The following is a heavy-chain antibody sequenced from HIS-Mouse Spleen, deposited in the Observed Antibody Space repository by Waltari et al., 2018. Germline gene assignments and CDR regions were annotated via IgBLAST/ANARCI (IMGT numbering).Heavy chain of an antibody. J-gene: IGHJ2*01. V-gene: IGHV4-39*07. CDR3: AREIPYSSSWYDWYFDL. CDR2: IYYSGRT. Sequence: QLQLQESGPGLVKPSETLSLTCTVSGGSISSSSYYWGWIRQPPGKGLEWIGSIYYSGRTYFNPSLKSRVTLSVYTAKNQFSLKLSSVTAADTAVYYCAREIPYSSSWYDWYFDLWGRGTLVTVSS. CDR1: GGSISSSSYY. D-gene: IGHD6-13*01.